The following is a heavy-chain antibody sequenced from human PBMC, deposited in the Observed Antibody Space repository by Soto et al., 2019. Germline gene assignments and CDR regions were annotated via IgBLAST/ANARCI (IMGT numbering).Heavy chain of an antibody. CDR3: ARAYEGDYFDY. Sequence: ESGGGVVQPGRSLRLSCAASGFTFSSYAMHWVRQAPGKGLEWVAVISYDGSNKYYADSVKGRFTISRDNSKNTLYLQMNSLRAEATAVYYCARAYEGDYFDYWGQGTLVTVSS. CDR2: ISYDGSNK. J-gene: IGHJ4*02. CDR1: GFTFSSYA. V-gene: IGHV3-30-3*01. D-gene: IGHD3-16*01.